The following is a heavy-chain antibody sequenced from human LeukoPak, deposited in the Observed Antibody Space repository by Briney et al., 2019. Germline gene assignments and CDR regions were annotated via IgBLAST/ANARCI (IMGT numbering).Heavy chain of an antibody. CDR2: TNSGGST. CDR1: GFTFSTYA. D-gene: IGHD2-21*02. CDR3: AKRKVVTATTYYFDY. Sequence: GGSLRLSCTASGFTFSTYAMSWVRQAPGKGLEWVSGTNSGGSTFYADSVKGRFTISRDNSKNTLYLQMNSLRAEDTAVYYCAKRKVVTATTYYFDYWGQGTLVTVSS. V-gene: IGHV3-23*03. J-gene: IGHJ4*02.